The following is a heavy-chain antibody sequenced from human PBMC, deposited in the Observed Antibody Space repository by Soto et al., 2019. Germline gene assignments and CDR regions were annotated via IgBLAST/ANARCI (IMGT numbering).Heavy chain of an antibody. D-gene: IGHD1-7*01. V-gene: IGHV1-8*01. CDR3: ATDKLVGTVDN. Sequence: ASVKVSCKASGYTCTSYDINSVRQATGQGREWLGWMNANNGNTGYAQKFQGRVTMTRATSVSTAYMELSSLTSEDMAGNYGATDKLVGTVDNCGEGTRDTV. CDR2: MNANNGNT. CDR1: GYTCTSYD. J-gene: IGHJ3*02.